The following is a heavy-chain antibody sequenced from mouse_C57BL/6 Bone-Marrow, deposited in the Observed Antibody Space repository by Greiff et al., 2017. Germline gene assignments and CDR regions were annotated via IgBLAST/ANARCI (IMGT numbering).Heavy chain of an antibody. CDR2: IHPNSGST. CDR1: GYTFTSYW. CDR3: ARSYYAMDY. V-gene: IGHV1-64*01. J-gene: IGHJ4*01. Sequence: QVHVKQPGAELVKPGASVKLSCKASGYTFTSYWMHWVKQRPGQGLEWIGMIHPNSGSTNYNEKFKSKATLTVDKSSSTAYMQLSSLTSEYSAVYYCARSYYAMDYGGQGTSVTVSS.